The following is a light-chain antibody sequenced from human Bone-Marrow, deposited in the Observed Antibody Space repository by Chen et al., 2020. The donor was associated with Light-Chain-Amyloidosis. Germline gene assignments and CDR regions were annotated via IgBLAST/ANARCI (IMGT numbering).Light chain of an antibody. J-gene: IGLJ2*01. CDR2: ANN. Sequence: QSVLMQPPSVSGDPGQRVTISCTGSSSNIGAGFDVHWYQRLPGTAPKLLIYANNNRPSGVPDRFSGSKSGTSASLAITGLQAEDEADYYCQSYDNSLSGSRVFGGGTKLTVL. CDR1: SSNIGAGFD. V-gene: IGLV1-40*01. CDR3: QSYDNSLSGSRV.